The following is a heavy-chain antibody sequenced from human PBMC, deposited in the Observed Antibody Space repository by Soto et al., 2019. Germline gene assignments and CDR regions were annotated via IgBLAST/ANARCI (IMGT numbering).Heavy chain of an antibody. CDR2: IYYSGST. CDR3: ARVQILPYGKYYFDY. J-gene: IGHJ4*02. Sequence: SETLSLTCTVSGCSVSSGSYYWSWIRQPPGKGLEWIGYIYYSGSTNYNPSLKSRVTISVDTSKNQFSLKLSSVTAADTAVYYCARVQILPYGKYYFDYWGQGTLVTVSS. CDR1: GCSVSSGSYY. D-gene: IGHD3-10*01. V-gene: IGHV4-61*01.